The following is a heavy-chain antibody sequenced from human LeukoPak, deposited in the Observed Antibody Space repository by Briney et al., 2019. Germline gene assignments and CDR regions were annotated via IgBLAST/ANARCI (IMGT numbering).Heavy chain of an antibody. CDR1: GFTFDHYA. CDR3: AKSTSSDGSGSFDC. CDR2: ISWNSGSI. Sequence: PGRSLRLSCAASGFTFDHYAMHWVRQAPGKGLEWVSGISWNSGSINYADSVKGRFTISRDNAKSSLYMQMNSLRAEDTALYYCAKSTSSDGSGSFDCWGQGTLVTVSS. D-gene: IGHD3-22*01. V-gene: IGHV3-9*01. J-gene: IGHJ4*02.